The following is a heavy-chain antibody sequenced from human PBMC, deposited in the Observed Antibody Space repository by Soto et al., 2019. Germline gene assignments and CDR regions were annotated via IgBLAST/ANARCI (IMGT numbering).Heavy chain of an antibody. V-gene: IGHV3-74*01. CDR1: GFTFSSYG. CDR3: AREGLTRPRGAFDI. CDR2: INSDGSST. J-gene: IGHJ3*02. D-gene: IGHD3-10*01. Sequence: GALLLSCALSGFTFSSYGLHGVRQASGKGLVWVSRINSDGSSTSYADSVKGRFTISRDNAKNTLYLQMNSQRAEDTAVYYCAREGLTRPRGAFDIWGQGTMVTVSS.